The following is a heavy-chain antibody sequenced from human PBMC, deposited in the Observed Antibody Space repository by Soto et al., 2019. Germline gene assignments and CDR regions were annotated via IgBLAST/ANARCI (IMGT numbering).Heavy chain of an antibody. CDR1: GYTFTGYY. V-gene: IGHV1-2*02. J-gene: IGHJ5*02. Sequence: ASVKVSCKASGYTFTGYYMHWVRQAPGQGLEWMGWINPNSGGTNYAQKFQGRVTMTRETSISTAYMELSRLRSDDTAVYYCARDRSSGQGWFDPWGQGTLVTVSS. CDR2: INPNSGGT. D-gene: IGHD6-19*01. CDR3: ARDRSSGQGWFDP.